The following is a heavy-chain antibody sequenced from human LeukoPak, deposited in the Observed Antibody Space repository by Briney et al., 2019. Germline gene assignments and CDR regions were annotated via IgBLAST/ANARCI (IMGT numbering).Heavy chain of an antibody. D-gene: IGHD4-17*01. CDR1: GFTFGSYW. J-gene: IGHJ5*02. CDR3: ARGSTTVTSKDWFDP. Sequence: PGGSLRLSCAASGFTFGSYWMHWVRQVPGKGLVWVARISSNGRSTTYGDSVEGRFTITRDNAKNTLYLEINSLGDDDTAVYYCARGSTTVTSKDWFDPWGQGTQVTVSS. V-gene: IGHV3-74*03. CDR2: ISSNGRST.